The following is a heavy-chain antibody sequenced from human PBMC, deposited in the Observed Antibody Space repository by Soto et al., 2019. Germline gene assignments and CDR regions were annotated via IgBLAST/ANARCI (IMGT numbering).Heavy chain of an antibody. CDR3: ARGHCTNGVCASPFGS. D-gene: IGHD2-8*01. CDR1: GYTFTRYD. V-gene: IGHV1-8*01. Sequence: GASVKVSCKASGYTFTRYDINWVRQATGQGLEWMGWMNPNSGNTGYAQKFQGRVTMTRNTSISTAYMELSSLRSEETAVYYCARGHCTNGVCASPFGSWGQRTLVTVSS. J-gene: IGHJ5*01. CDR2: MNPNSGNT.